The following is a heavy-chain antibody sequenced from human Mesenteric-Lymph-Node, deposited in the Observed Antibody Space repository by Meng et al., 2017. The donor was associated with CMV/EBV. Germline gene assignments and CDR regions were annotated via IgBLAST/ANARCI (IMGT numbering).Heavy chain of an antibody. Sequence: GGSLRLSCAASGFTFSNYGMHWVRQAPGKGLEWVAIIWYDGSEKYYGDSVKGRFTISRDNSKNTLFPQMSSLRVEDTAVYHCAKEMVGGTLEYWGQGSQVTVSS. J-gene: IGHJ4*02. D-gene: IGHD1-26*01. V-gene: IGHV3-33*06. CDR3: AKEMVGGTLEY. CDR2: IWYDGSEK. CDR1: GFTFSNYG.